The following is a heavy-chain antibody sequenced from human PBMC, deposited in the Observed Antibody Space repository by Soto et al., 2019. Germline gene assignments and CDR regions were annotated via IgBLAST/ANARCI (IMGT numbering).Heavy chain of an antibody. Sequence: SETLSLTCTVSGGSINSYYWSWVRQLPGKGLEWIGYIYYSGSTNYNPSLKSRVTISIDTSKKQFSLKLSSLTAADTAVYYCAAAAGLTSYFDYWGQGTLVTVSS. CDR3: AAAAGLTSYFDY. J-gene: IGHJ4*02. V-gene: IGHV4-59*01. CDR2: IYYSGST. D-gene: IGHD6-13*01. CDR1: GGSINSYY.